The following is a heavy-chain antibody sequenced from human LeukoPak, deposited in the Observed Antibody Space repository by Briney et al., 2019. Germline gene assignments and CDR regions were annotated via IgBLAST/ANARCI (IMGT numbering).Heavy chain of an antibody. J-gene: IGHJ4*02. CDR2: IWYDGSNK. V-gene: IGHV3-33*01. CDR1: GFTFSSYG. D-gene: IGHD3-10*01. CDR3: ARDGYSMVRGVITRRFDY. Sequence: GGSLRLSCAASGFTFSSYGMHWVRQAPGKGLEWVAVIWYDGSNKYYADSVKGRFTVSRDNSKNTLYLQMNSLRAEDTAVYYCARDGYSMVRGVITRRFDYWGQGTLVTVSS.